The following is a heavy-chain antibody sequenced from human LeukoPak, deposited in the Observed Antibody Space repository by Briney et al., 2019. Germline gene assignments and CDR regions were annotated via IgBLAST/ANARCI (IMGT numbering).Heavy chain of an antibody. V-gene: IGHV1-8*03. J-gene: IGHJ5*02. Sequence: GASVKVSCKASGYTFTSYDINWVRQATGQGLEWMGWMNPNSGNTGYAQKFQGRVTITRNTSISTAYMELSSLRSEDTAVYYCARGLVVIRADETGWFDPWGQGTLVTVSS. D-gene: IGHD3-22*01. CDR3: ARGLVVIRADETGWFDP. CDR1: GYTFTSYD. CDR2: MNPNSGNT.